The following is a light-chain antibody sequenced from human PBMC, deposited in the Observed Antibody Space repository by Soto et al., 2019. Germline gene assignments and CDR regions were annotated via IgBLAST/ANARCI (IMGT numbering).Light chain of an antibody. Sequence: AIQVTQSPSSLSASVGDRVTITCRASQAISGALAWYQQKPGKPPKLLIYDVSSLESGVPSRFSGRGSGTEFTLTISSLQPEDFGTYYCQQFLSYPITFGHGTRLEIK. J-gene: IGKJ5*01. CDR3: QQFLSYPIT. CDR1: QAISGA. CDR2: DVS. V-gene: IGKV1-13*02.